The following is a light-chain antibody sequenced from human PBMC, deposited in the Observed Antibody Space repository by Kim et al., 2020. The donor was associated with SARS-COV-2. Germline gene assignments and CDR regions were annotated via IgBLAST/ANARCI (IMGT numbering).Light chain of an antibody. V-gene: IGKV3-11*01. CDR3: QQRSNWPTVT. CDR2: HAS. J-gene: IGKJ4*01. CDR1: QSVSSY. Sequence: EIVLTQSPATLSLSPGERATLSCRASQSVSSYLAWYQQKPGQAPRLLIYHASNRATGIPARFSGSGSGTDFTLTISSLEPEDFAVYYCQQRSNWPTVTFGGGTKVDIK.